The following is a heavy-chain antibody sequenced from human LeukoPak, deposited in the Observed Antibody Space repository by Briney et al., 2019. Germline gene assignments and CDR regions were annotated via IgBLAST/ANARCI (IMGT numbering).Heavy chain of an antibody. V-gene: IGHV3-23*01. Sequence: GGSLRLSCAASGFRFSSHAMSWVRQAPGKGLEWVSSISDSGESTYYADSVKGRFTISRDNSKNTLYLQMNSLRAEDTAVYYCAKLTFDIRGQGTMVTVSS. CDR1: GFRFSSHA. CDR2: ISDSGEST. J-gene: IGHJ3*02. CDR3: AKLTFDI.